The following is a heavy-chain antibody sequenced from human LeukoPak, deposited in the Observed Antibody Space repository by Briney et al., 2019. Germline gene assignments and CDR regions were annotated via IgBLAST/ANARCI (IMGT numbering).Heavy chain of an antibody. V-gene: IGHV3-23*01. CDR3: AKDFVGSSWYLGDFDY. CDR1: GFTFSSYA. J-gene: IGHJ4*02. Sequence: HPGGSPRLSCAASGFTFSSYAMSWVRQAPGKGLEWVSAISGSGGSTYYADSVKGRFTISRDNSKNTLYLQMNSLRADDTAVYYCAKDFVGSSWYLGDFDYWGQGTLVTVSS. D-gene: IGHD6-13*01. CDR2: ISGSGGST.